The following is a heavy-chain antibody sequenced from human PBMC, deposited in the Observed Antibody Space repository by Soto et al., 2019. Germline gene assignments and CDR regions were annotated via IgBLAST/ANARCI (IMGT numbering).Heavy chain of an antibody. CDR2: ISFDGSSE. CDR3: ARSVRGVINTGIDY. J-gene: IGHJ4*02. D-gene: IGHD3-10*01. Sequence: PGGSLRLSCVVSGFTFSTYAMYWVRQAPGKGLEWVALISFDGSSEYYADSVKGRFTISRDNSKDTLYLQMNSLRPEDTAVFYCARSVRGVINTGIDYWGQGTLVTVSS. CDR1: GFTFSTYA. V-gene: IGHV3-30*04.